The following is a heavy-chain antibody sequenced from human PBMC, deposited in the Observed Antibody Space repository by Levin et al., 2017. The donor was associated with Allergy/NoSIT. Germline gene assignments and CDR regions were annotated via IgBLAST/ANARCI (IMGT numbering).Heavy chain of an antibody. CDR3: ARDRGVVRAMYYFDY. D-gene: IGHD3-10*01. J-gene: IGHJ4*02. CDR2: ISYDGSNK. CDR1: GFTFSSYA. Sequence: PGGSLRLSCAASGFTFSSYAMHWVRQAPGKGLEWVAVISYDGSNKYYADSVKGRFTISRDNSKNTLYLQMNSLRAEDTAVYYCARDRGVVRAMYYFDYWGQGTLVTVSS. V-gene: IGHV3-30-3*01.